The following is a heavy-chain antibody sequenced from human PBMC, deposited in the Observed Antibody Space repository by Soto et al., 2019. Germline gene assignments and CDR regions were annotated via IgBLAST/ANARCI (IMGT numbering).Heavy chain of an antibody. CDR3: ARDIGSYAYGEGY. J-gene: IGHJ4*02. V-gene: IGHV4-4*07. CDR1: GGSIDSYW. Sequence: SETLSLTCSVSGGSIDSYWWSWIRQPAGKGLEWIGRVYSSGTTDYNPSLNSRATMSVETSKNQFSLKLSSVTAADTAVYYCARDIGSYAYGEGYWGQGIQVTVSS. CDR2: VYSSGTT. D-gene: IGHD3-10*01.